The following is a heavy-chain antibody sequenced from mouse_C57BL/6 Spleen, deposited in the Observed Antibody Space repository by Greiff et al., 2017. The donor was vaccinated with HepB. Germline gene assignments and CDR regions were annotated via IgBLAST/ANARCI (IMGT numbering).Heavy chain of an antibody. J-gene: IGHJ4*01. CDR2: IYPSDSET. V-gene: IGHV1-61*01. CDR1: GYTFTSYW. Sequence: QVQLQQPGAELVRPGSSVKLSCKASGYTFTSYWMDWVKQRPGQGLEWIGNIYPSDSETHYNQKFKDKATLTVDKSSSTAYMQLSSLTSEDSAVYYCSSTTVVATDYYAMDYWGQGTSVTVSS. CDR3: SSTTVVATDYYAMDY. D-gene: IGHD1-1*01.